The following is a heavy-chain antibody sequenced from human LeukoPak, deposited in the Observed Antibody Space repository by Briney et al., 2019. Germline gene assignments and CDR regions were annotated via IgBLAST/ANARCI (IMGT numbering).Heavy chain of an antibody. CDR2: MNPNSGNT. D-gene: IGHD5-12*01. Sequence: ASVKVSCKASGYTFTSYDINWVRQATGQGLEWMGCMNPNSGNTGYAQKFQGRVTMTRNTSISTAYMELSSLRSEDTAVYYCARGRHKYMVATPLWGQGTLVTVSS. V-gene: IGHV1-8*01. J-gene: IGHJ4*02. CDR3: ARGRHKYMVATPL. CDR1: GYTFTSYD.